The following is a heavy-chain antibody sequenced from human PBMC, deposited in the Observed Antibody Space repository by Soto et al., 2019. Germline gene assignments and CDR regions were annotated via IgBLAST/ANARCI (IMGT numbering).Heavy chain of an antibody. J-gene: IGHJ4*02. CDR1: GNTFNTDY. CDR2: INPSGGSA. V-gene: IGHV1-46*02. D-gene: IGHD3-10*01. Sequence: QVQLVQSGAEVKNPGASVKVSCKASGNTFNTDYMHWVRQAPGQGLEWMGIINPSGGSASYAQKCQGRVTMTRDMSTSTVYMELSSLRSDDTAVYYCARGQIGRLRGLDYWGQGTLLTVSS. CDR3: ARGQIGRLRGLDY.